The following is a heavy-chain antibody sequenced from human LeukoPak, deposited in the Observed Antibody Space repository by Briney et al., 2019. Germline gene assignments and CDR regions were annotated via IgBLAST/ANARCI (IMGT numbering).Heavy chain of an antibody. D-gene: IGHD2-15*01. CDR2: IYDGGST. CDR1: GGSVNSYY. CDR3: ARDPAIYCSGGSCYPLDI. V-gene: IGHV4-4*07. J-gene: IGHJ3*02. Sequence: PSETLSLTCTVSGGSVNSYYLSWIRQPAGKTLEWIGRIYDGGSTNYNPSLKSRVTMSVDTSKNQFSLKLSSVTAADTAVYYCARDPAIYCSGGSCYPLDIWGQGTMVTVSS.